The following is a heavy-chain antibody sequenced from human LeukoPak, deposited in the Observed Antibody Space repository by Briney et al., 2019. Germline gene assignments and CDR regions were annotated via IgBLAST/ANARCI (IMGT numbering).Heavy chain of an antibody. CDR2: IKSKAAGGTA. V-gene: IGHV3-15*01. Sequence: GGSLRLSCAASGFTFSNAWMSWVRQAPGKGLEWVGRIKSKAAGGTADYAAPVRDRFTISRDNSENTVYLQMHSLDTEDTGFYYCTTEVPGPYYFDSWGQGTLVTVSS. CDR3: TTEVPGPYYFDS. J-gene: IGHJ4*02. CDR1: GFTFSNAW.